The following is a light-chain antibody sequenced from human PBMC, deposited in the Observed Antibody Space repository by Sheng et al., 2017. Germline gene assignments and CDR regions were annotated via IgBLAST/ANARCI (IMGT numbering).Light chain of an antibody. J-gene: IGKJ1*01. Sequence: DIQMTQSPSTLSASVGDRVTITCRASRSISSWLAWYQQKPGKAPKLLIYKASTLESGVPSRFSGSGSGTEFTLAISSLQPDDFATYYCQQYNTFWSFGQGTKVEIE. CDR2: KAS. CDR1: RSISSW. V-gene: IGKV1-5*03. CDR3: QQYNTFWS.